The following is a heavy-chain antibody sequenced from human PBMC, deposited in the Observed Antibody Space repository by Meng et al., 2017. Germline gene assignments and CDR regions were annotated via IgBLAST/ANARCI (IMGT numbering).Heavy chain of an antibody. CDR1: GINFRRHG. CDR3: ARVGMADPPD. D-gene: IGHD5-24*01. J-gene: IGHJ4*02. Sequence: GQLLGAGGGLVQPGRCLGPLWGASGINFRRHGKHWVRQAPRKGLEWVAVIWYDGSNKYYADSVKGRFTISRDNSKNTLYLQMNSLRAEDTAVYYCARVGMADPPDWGQGTLVTVSS. CDR2: IWYDGSNK. V-gene: IGHV3-33*08.